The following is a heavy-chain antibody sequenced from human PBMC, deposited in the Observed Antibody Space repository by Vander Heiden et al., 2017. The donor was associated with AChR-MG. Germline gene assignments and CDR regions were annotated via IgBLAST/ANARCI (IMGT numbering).Heavy chain of an antibody. J-gene: IGHJ4*02. V-gene: IGHV3-30-3*01. CDR3: ARGIIAVAGRTDY. D-gene: IGHD6-19*01. CDR1: GFTFSSYA. CDR2: ISHDGSNK. Sequence: QVQLVESGGGVVQPGRSLRLSCAASGFTFSSYAMHWGRQAPGKGLEWVAVISHDGSNKYYADSVKGRFTISRDNSKNTLYLQMNSLRAEDTAVYYCARGIIAVAGRTDYWGQGTLVTVSS.